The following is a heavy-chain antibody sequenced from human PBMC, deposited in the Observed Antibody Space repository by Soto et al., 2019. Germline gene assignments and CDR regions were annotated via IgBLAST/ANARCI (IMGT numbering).Heavy chain of an antibody. CDR2: ISAGGGNK. CDR3: AKDDGDHAY. Sequence: EVQLLESGGGLVQPGGSLRLSCAASGFTFSSYAMSWVRQAPGKGLEWVSAISAGGGNKYYADSVKGRFTISRDNSRNTLNLQLNSLRAEDTAVYYCAKDDGDHAYWGQGTLVTVSS. CDR1: GFTFSSYA. J-gene: IGHJ4*02. D-gene: IGHD2-21*02. V-gene: IGHV3-23*01.